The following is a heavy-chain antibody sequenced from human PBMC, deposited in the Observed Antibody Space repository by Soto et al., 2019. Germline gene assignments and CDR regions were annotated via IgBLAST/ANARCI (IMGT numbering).Heavy chain of an antibody. V-gene: IGHV3-9*01. J-gene: IGHJ3*02. Sequence: GGSLRLSCAASGFTFDDYAMHRVRQAPGKGLEWVSGISWNSGSIGYADSVKGRFTISRDNAKNSLYLQMNSLRAEDTALYYCAKGGGYCSGGSCYPYDAFDIWGQGTMVTVSS. CDR1: GFTFDDYA. CDR2: ISWNSGSI. CDR3: AKGGGYCSGGSCYPYDAFDI. D-gene: IGHD2-15*01.